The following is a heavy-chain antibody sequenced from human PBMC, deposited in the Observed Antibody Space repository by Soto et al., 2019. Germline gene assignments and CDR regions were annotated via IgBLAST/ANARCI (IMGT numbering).Heavy chain of an antibody. V-gene: IGHV6-1*01. CDR3: ARDRSPGSSSWYDY. D-gene: IGHD6-13*01. CDR2: TYYGSKWYV. J-gene: IGHJ4*02. Sequence: SQPLSLTCAISGDSVSINSAAWNWIRQSPSRGLEWLGRTYYGSKWYVDYAVSVKSRVTINPDTSKNQFSLHLNSVTPEDTAVYFCARDRSPGSSSWYDYWGQGTLVTVSS. CDR1: GDSVSINSAA.